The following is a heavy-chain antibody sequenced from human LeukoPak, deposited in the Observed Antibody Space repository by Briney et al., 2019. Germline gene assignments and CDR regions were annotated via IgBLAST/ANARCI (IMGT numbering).Heavy chain of an antibody. CDR1: GFTFSDYS. V-gene: IGHV3-21*06. Sequence: GGSLRLSCAASGFTFSDYSMNWVRQAPGKGLEWVSSISSRSNYRYYADSEKGRFTISRDNAKNSLCLQMNSLRAEDTAVYYCARDMTTATTCYLQHWGQGTLVTVSS. J-gene: IGHJ1*01. CDR2: ISSRSNYR. CDR3: ARDMTTATTCYLQH. D-gene: IGHD4-17*01.